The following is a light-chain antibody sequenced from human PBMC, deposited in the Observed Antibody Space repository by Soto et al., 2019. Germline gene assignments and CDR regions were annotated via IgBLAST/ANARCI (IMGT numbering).Light chain of an antibody. Sequence: EVVMTQSPATLSVSPGERPTLSCRASQSVGSNLAWYQQKPCQAPRVLMYRTSTRATGIPARFSGSGSGTEFTLTISSLQSEDFAVYYCQQHNNWPLTFGGGTKVEIK. CDR3: QQHNNWPLT. CDR2: RTS. CDR1: QSVGSN. J-gene: IGKJ4*01. V-gene: IGKV3-15*01.